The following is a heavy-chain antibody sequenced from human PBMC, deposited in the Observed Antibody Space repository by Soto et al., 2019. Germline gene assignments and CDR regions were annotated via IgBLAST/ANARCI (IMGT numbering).Heavy chain of an antibody. Sequence: SETLSLTCTVSGGSISSGGYYWSWIRQHPGKGLEWIGYIYYSGSTYYNPSLKSRVTISVDTSKNQFSLKLSSVTAAVTAVYYCASDSQQLVGAKYFQHWGQGTLVTVSS. CDR1: GGSISSGGYY. CDR2: IYYSGST. J-gene: IGHJ1*01. V-gene: IGHV4-31*03. D-gene: IGHD6-13*01. CDR3: ASDSQQLVGAKYFQH.